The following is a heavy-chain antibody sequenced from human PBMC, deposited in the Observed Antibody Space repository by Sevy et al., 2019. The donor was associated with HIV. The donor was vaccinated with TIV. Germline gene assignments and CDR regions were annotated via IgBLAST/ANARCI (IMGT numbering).Heavy chain of an antibody. Sequence: SETLSLTYSVSGGSISSTSYYWGWIRQPPGKGLEWIGTIYYTGNTYYNPSLKSRVTISVDTSKNRFSLKLSSVTAADTAVYYCARQSWYTSGWFWFDPWGQGTLVTVSS. CDR1: GGSISSTSYY. D-gene: IGHD6-19*01. V-gene: IGHV4-39*01. J-gene: IGHJ5*02. CDR3: ARQSWYTSGWFWFDP. CDR2: IYYTGNT.